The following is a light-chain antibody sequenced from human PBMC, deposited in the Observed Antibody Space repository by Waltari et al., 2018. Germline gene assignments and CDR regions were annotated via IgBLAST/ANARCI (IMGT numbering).Light chain of an antibody. J-gene: IGLJ3*02. CDR3: CSYGGSSTSV. CDR1: SSDVGNYNS. CDR2: EGS. Sequence: QSALTQPASVSGSPGQSITNSCTGTSSDVGNYNSVSWYQQYPGKAPKLMIYEGSKRPSGVSNRFSGSKSGNTAFLTISGLQAEDEADYYCCSYGGSSTSVFGGGTKLTVL. V-gene: IGLV2-23*01.